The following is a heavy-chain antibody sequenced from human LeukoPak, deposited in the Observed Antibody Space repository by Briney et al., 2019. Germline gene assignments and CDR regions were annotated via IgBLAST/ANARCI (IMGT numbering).Heavy chain of an antibody. V-gene: IGHV3-7*01. D-gene: IGHD3-10*01. CDR1: GFTFSDYA. J-gene: IGHJ4*02. CDR3: ASHSVGVLPIATFDY. CDR2: IKQDGSEK. Sequence: PGGSLRLSCAASGFTFSDYAMSWVRQAPGKGLEWVANIKQDGSEKYYVDSVKGRFTISRDNPKNSLYLQMNSLRAEDTAMYFCASHSVGVLPIATFDYWGQGTLVTVSS.